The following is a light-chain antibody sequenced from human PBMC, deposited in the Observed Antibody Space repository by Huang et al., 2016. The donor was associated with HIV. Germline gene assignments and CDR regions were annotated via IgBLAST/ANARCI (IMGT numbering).Light chain of an antibody. CDR3: QQYNDWPPIT. V-gene: IGKV3-15*01. J-gene: IGKJ5*01. CDR1: ASVSSS. CDR2: DAS. Sequence: EIVMTQSPGTLSVSPGERVTRSCSANASVSSSLAWYQQVSGQPPRLLLYDASSRATGIPPRFSGIVSGTNFTLTISSLHSEDFAFYYCQQYNDWPPITFGQGTRLDIK.